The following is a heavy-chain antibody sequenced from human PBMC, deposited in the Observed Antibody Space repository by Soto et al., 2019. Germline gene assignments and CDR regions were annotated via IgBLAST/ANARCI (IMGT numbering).Heavy chain of an antibody. V-gene: IGHV1-3*01. J-gene: IGHJ6*03. CDR2: INAGNGNT. Sequence: QVQLVQSGAEVKKPGASVKVSCKASGYTFTSYAMHWVRQAPGQRLEWMGWINAGNGNTKYSQKFQGRVTITRDTSASTAEMELSRLRSEDTAVYYCARRGLMWFGEFDYYFYMEVWGKGTTVTVSS. D-gene: IGHD3-10*01. CDR1: GYTFTSYA. CDR3: ARRGLMWFGEFDYYFYMEV.